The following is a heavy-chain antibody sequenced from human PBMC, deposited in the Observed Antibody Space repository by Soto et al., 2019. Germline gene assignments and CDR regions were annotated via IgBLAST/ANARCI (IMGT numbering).Heavy chain of an antibody. V-gene: IGHV3-66*01. Sequence: PGGSLRLSCAASGFTVSSNYMSWVRQAPGKGLEWVSVIYSGGSPYYADSVKGRFTISRDNSKNTLYLQMNSLKAEDTAVIYCGRAATANSSGWNYFDPWGQGTLVTVSS. D-gene: IGHD6-19*01. CDR1: GFTVSSNY. J-gene: IGHJ4*02. CDR3: GRAATANSSGWNYFDP. CDR2: IYSGGSP.